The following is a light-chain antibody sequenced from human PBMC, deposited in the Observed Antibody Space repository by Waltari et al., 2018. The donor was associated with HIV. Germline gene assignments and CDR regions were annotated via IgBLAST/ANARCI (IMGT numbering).Light chain of an antibody. V-gene: IGKV1-NL1*01. CDR2: GAF. J-gene: IGKJ4*01. CDR3: QQYFGFPLT. Sequence: DIQMTQSPYSMSASVGDTVTSTCRASLDLSNSLSWFQQQPGKVPKLLVHGAFMLQRGVPSRFRGSGSGTDYTLTISGLQAEDFATYFCQQYFGFPLTFGGGTRVDI. CDR1: LDLSNS.